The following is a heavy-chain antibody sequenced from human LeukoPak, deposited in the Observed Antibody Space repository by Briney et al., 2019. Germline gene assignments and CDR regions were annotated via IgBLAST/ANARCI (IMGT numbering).Heavy chain of an antibody. CDR2: IKQDGSEK. CDR3: ARARSFDI. J-gene: IGHJ4*02. Sequence: GGSLRLSCAASGFTFSSYWMSWVRQAPGKGLVWVANIKQDGSEKYYVDSVKGPFTISRDNAKNSLYRQMRSLRAEDTAVYCCARARSFDIWGQGTLVTLSS. CDR1: GFTFSSYW. V-gene: IGHV3-7*01.